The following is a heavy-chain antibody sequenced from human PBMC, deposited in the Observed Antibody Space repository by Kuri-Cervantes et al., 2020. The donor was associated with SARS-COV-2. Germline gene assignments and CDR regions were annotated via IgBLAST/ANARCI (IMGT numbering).Heavy chain of an antibody. V-gene: IGHV4-59*12. CDR2: IYYSGGT. CDR1: GDSINNFY. CDR3: ARSRPPSGYPYDNWFDP. Sequence: ESLKISCSVSGDSINNFYWNWIRQTPGKGLEWIGSIYYSGGTYYNPSLKSRVTISVDTSKNQFSLKLSSVTAADTAVYYCARSRPPSGYPYDNWFDPWGQGTLVTVSS. D-gene: IGHD3-22*01. J-gene: IGHJ5*02.